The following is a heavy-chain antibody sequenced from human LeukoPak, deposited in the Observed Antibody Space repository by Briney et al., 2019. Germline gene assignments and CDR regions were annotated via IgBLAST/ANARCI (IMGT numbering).Heavy chain of an antibody. CDR3: ARDLITVTKEFDI. CDR1: TDSISSHY. Sequence: SETLSLTCAVSTDSISSHYWSWIRQPPGKGLEWIGYISYIGSTNYNPSLKSRVTISIDTSKNQFSLKLRSVTAADTAVYYCARDLITVTKEFDIWGQGTMVSVSS. V-gene: IGHV4-59*11. D-gene: IGHD4-17*01. CDR2: ISYIGST. J-gene: IGHJ3*02.